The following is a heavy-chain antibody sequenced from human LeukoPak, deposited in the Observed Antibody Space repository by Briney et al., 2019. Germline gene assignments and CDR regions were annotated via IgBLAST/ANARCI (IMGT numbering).Heavy chain of an antibody. CDR1: GFTFSSYG. J-gene: IGHJ4*02. Sequence: GGSLRLSCAASGFTFSSYGMHWVRQAPGKGLEWVAFIRYDGSNKYYADSVKGRFTISRDNSKNTLYLQMNSLRAEDTAVYYCAKDEGSSGYYSSYWGQGTLVTVSS. D-gene: IGHD3-22*01. CDR2: IRYDGSNK. V-gene: IGHV3-30*02. CDR3: AKDEGSSGYYSSY.